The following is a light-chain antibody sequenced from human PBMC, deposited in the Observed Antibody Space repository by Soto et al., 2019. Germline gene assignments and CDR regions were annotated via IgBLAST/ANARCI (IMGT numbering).Light chain of an antibody. CDR3: QQSYSTPRT. CDR1: QSITSY. Sequence: DIQMTQSPSSLSASVGDSVTITCLSSQSITSYLNWYQQKPGKAPKLLIYAASSLQSGVPSRFSGSGSGTDFTLTISSQQPEDFATYYCQQSYSTPRTVGQGTKVEIK. J-gene: IGKJ1*01. V-gene: IGKV1-39*01. CDR2: AAS.